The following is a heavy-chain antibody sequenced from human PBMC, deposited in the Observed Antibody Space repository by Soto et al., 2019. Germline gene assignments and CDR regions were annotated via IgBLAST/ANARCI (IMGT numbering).Heavy chain of an antibody. V-gene: IGHV3-7*01. J-gene: IGHJ6*02. CDR2: IKLDGSEH. CDR3: GRGNWNYYYGFDV. D-gene: IGHD1-20*01. Sequence: LRLSCAASEFTFAKYYMTWVRQAPGTGPEWVANIKLDGSEHYYVDSVKDRFTISIDNSNNSLYLQMNSLRAEETAVYSCGRGNWNYYYGFDVWGQGTTVTVSS. CDR1: EFTFAKYY.